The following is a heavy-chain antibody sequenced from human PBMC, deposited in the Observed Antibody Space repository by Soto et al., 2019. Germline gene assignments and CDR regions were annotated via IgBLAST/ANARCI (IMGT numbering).Heavy chain of an antibody. J-gene: IGHJ4*02. CDR2: MKHDGSER. Sequence: GGSLRLSCAASGFTFDTYWMAWVRQAPGKGREWGANMKHDGSERYYVDSVKGRFTISRDNTKNSLYLQMTSLRADDTAVYYCARTPYYDILADYWGQGTLVTVSS. CDR3: ARTPYYDILADY. CDR1: GFTFDTYW. D-gene: IGHD3-9*01. V-gene: IGHV3-7*03.